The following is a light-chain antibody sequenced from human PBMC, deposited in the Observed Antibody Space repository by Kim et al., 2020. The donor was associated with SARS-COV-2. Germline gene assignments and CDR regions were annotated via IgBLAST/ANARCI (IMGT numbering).Light chain of an antibody. CDR1: SLRSYY. V-gene: IGLV3-19*01. J-gene: IGLJ2*01. CDR2: GKN. CDR3: NSRDSNNNVL. Sequence: SSELTQDPALSVALGQTVRITCQGDSLRSYYATWYQQKPGQAPILVIYGKNNRPSGIPDRFSGSSSGNTASLTITGTQAGDEADYYCNSRDSNNNVLFGGGTRLTVL.